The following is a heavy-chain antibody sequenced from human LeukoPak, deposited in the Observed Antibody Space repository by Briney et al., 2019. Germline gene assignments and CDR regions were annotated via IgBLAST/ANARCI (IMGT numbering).Heavy chain of an antibody. CDR2: IWYDGSNK. Sequence: GRSLRLSCAASGFTFSSYGMHWVRQAPGKGLEWVAVIWYDGSNKYYADSVKGRFTISRDNSKNTLYLQMNSLRAEDTAVYYCARDRCGSGWYNWFGPWGQGTLVTVSS. CDR3: ARDRCGSGWYNWFGP. V-gene: IGHV3-33*01. J-gene: IGHJ5*02. CDR1: GFTFSSYG. D-gene: IGHD6-19*01.